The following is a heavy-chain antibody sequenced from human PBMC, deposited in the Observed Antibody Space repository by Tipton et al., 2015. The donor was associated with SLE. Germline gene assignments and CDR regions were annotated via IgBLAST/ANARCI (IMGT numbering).Heavy chain of an antibody. V-gene: IGHV4-4*07. J-gene: IGHJ4*02. CDR2: IYYSGST. D-gene: IGHD6-19*01. CDR1: GGSISSYF. Sequence: TLSLTCTVSGGSISSYFWSWIRQPAGKGLEWFGRIYYSGSTNYNPSLKSRVTISVDTSKNQFSLKLSSVTAADTAVYYCARDRGQWLVDYWGQGTLVTVSS. CDR3: ARDRGQWLVDY.